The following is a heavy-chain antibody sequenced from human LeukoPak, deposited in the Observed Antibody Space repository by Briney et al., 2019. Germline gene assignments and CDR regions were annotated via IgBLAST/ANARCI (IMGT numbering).Heavy chain of an antibody. J-gene: IGHJ6*02. D-gene: IGHD6-13*01. V-gene: IGHV3-23*01. CDR2: TNDSGGST. Sequence: GGSLGLSCAASGFPFTSYAMIWVRQAPGKGLEWVSGTNDSGGSTYYADSVKGRFTISRDNSKNTLYLQMNSLRAEDTAVYYCAKMSSSWTYYYGMDVWGQGTTVTVSS. CDR1: GFPFTSYA. CDR3: AKMSSSWTYYYGMDV.